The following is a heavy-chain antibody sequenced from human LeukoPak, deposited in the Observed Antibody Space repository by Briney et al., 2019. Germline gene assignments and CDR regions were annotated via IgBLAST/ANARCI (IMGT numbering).Heavy chain of an antibody. CDR2: IYYSGST. CDR1: GGSISSYY. CDR3: ARGGRIAALDY. Sequence: SETLSLTCTVSGGSISSYYWSWIRQPPGKGLEWIGYIYYSGSTNYNPSLKSRATISVDTSKNQFSLKLSSVTAADTAVYYCARGGRIAALDYWGQGTLVTVSS. V-gene: IGHV4-59*01. J-gene: IGHJ4*02. D-gene: IGHD6-25*01.